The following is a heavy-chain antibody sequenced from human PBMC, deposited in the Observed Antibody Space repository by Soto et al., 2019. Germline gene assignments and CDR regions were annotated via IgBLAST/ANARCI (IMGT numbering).Heavy chain of an antibody. CDR3: ATYTAGGGGRGY. CDR2: YSGTS. CDR1: GASISRDH. V-gene: IGHV4-59*08. J-gene: IGHJ4*02. D-gene: IGHD3-16*01. Sequence: QVQLQESGPGLVKPSETLSLTCTVSGASISRDHWNWSRQPPGKGLEWIGEYSGTSNYNPPLRSRGTLSVDTSNNQVPLRLSSVPAPDTAPYYCATYTAGGGGRGYWGQGTLVTVSS.